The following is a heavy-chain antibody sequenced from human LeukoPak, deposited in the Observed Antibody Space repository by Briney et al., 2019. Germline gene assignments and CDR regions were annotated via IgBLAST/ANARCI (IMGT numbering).Heavy chain of an antibody. J-gene: IGHJ5*02. Sequence: ASVKVSCKASGYTFTSYDINGGGQPTGKGLNGREGRNPNSGNTGYAQKFQGRVTMTRNTSISTAYMELSSLRSEDTAVYYCARGSYYGSGSYYPSGFDPWGQGTLVTVSS. CDR1: GYTFTSYD. CDR3: ARGSYYGSGSYYPSGFDP. CDR2: RNPNSGNT. D-gene: IGHD3-10*01. V-gene: IGHV1-8*01.